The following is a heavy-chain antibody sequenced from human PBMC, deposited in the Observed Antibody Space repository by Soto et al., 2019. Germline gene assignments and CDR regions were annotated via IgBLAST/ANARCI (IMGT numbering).Heavy chain of an antibody. D-gene: IGHD3-3*01. J-gene: IGHJ6*02. Sequence: GVLRLSCAVSGFTFISYPMSWVRQAPGKGLEWVSSISGSGGDTYYAESVKGRFTISRDNSKNTLYMQMNFLRAEDTALYYCAKVNTIFGVDYYYYGMDVWGQGTTVTVSS. CDR2: ISGSGGDT. CDR1: GFTFISYP. CDR3: AKVNTIFGVDYYYYGMDV. V-gene: IGHV3-23*01.